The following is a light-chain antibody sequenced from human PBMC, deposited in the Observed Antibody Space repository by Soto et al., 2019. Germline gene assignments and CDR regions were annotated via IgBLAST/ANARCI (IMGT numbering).Light chain of an antibody. CDR1: SSDIGGYIY. V-gene: IGLV2-14*01. Sequence: QSVLTQPACVSVSPGQSITVSCTGTSSDIGGYIYVSWYQQHPGKAPKLMIYEGSKRPSGVSNRFSGSKSGNTAPLTISGLQAEDEADYYCSSFSSSTTLYVFGTGTKVTVL. CDR3: SSFSSSTTLYV. CDR2: EGS. J-gene: IGLJ1*01.